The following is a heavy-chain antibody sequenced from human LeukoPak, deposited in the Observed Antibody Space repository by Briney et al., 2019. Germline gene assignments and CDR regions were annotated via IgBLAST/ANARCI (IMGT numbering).Heavy chain of an antibody. D-gene: IGHD2-15*01. J-gene: IGHJ2*01. CDR2: IHSSGTT. CDR1: GVSISNIY. Sequence: SETLSLTCTVSGVSISNIYWSWIRQPAGKGLEWIGRIHSSGTTNYNPSLKSRVTMTIDTPKNQFSLKLTSVTAADTAVYYCARNEGYCSGGTCYYWNFDLWGRGTLVTVSS. CDR3: ARNEGYCSGGTCYYWNFDL. V-gene: IGHV4-4*07.